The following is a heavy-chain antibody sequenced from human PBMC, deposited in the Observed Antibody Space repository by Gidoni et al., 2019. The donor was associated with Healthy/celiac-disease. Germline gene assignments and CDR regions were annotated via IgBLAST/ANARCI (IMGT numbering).Heavy chain of an antibody. CDR2: IYYSGST. Sequence: QLQLQESGPGLVKPSEPLSLTCTVSGGSISSSSYYWGWIRQPPGKGLEWIGSIYYSGSTYYNPSLKSRVTISVDTSKNQCSLKLSSVTAADTAVYYCARMVIVVVITTSAYFDYWGQGTLVTVSS. CDR1: GGSISSSSYY. D-gene: IGHD3-22*01. J-gene: IGHJ4*02. CDR3: ARMVIVVVITTSAYFDY. V-gene: IGHV4-39*01.